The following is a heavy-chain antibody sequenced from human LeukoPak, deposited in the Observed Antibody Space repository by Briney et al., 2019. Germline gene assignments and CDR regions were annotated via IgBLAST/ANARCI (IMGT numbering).Heavy chain of an antibody. V-gene: IGHV3-7*01. CDR2: IKEDGSEK. D-gene: IGHD2-2*01. J-gene: IGHJ3*02. CDR1: GFTFSSYW. CDR3: ARRLPESAFDI. Sequence: GGSLRLSCAVSGFTFSSYWMTWVRQAPGKGLEWVANIKEDGSEKNYMDSVKGRFTISRDNAKNSLDLQMNSLRAEDTAVYYCARRLPESAFDIWGQGTMVTVSS.